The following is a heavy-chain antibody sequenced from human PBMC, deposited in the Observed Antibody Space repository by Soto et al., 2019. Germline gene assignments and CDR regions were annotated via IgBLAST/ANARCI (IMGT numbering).Heavy chain of an antibody. CDR2: INWNGGST. Sequence: GGSLRLSCAASGFTFDDYGMSWVRQAPGKGLEWVSGINWNGGSTGYADSVKGRFTISRDNAKNSLYLQMNSLRAEDTALYYCAREPNSSGWYFFGLGPWGQGTLVTVSS. D-gene: IGHD6-19*01. CDR3: AREPNSSGWYFFGLGP. J-gene: IGHJ5*02. CDR1: GFTFDDYG. V-gene: IGHV3-20*04.